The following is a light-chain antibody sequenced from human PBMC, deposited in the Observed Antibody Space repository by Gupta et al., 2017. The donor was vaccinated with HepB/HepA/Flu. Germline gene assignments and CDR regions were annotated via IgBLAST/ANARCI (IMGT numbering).Light chain of an antibody. CDR1: QSVSSN. CDR2: GAS. Sequence: EIVMTQSPATLSVSPGERATLSCRASQSVSSNLAWYQQKPGQAPRLLIYGASTWATGIPARFSGSGSGTEFTLTISSRQSEDFAVYYCQQYNNWPPYTFGQGTKLEIK. J-gene: IGKJ2*01. V-gene: IGKV3-15*01. CDR3: QQYNNWPPYT.